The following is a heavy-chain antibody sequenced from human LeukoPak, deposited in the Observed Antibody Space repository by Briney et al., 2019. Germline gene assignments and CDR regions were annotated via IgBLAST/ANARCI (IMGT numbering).Heavy chain of an antibody. CDR2: IRTKTNNYAT. D-gene: IGHD1-14*01. CDR3: TRRESQGRSTNWYFDH. Sequence: PGGSLRLSCAASGFTVSSNYMSWVRQASGKGLEWISRIRTKTNNYATAYAASVKGRFTISRDDPKNTAYLQMNSLKTEDTAVYYCTRRESQGRSTNWYFDHWGRGTLVTVSS. CDR1: GFTVSSNY. V-gene: IGHV3-73*01. J-gene: IGHJ2*01.